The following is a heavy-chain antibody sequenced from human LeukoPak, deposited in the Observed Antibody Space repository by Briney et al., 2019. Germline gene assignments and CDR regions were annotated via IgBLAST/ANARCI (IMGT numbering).Heavy chain of an antibody. D-gene: IGHD3-10*01. V-gene: IGHV4-34*01. J-gene: IGHJ4*02. CDR2: VHHSGST. CDR3: TIRGYDITTNFFDS. CDR1: GGSFIGYF. Sequence: SETLSLTCGVSGGSFIGYFWNWIRQPPGKGLEWIGEVHHSGSTNVNPSLKSRVTISLDPSNNHFSLNMTSMTAADTPMYYCTIRGYDITTNFFDSWGQGTLATVSS.